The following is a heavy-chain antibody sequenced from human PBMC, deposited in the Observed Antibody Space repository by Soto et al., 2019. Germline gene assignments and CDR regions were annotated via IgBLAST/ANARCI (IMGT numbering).Heavy chain of an antibody. D-gene: IGHD2-15*01. J-gene: IGHJ6*02. Sequence: GESLKISCKGSGYSFTSYWIGWVRQMPGKGLEWMGIIYPGDSDTRYSPSFQGQVTISADKSISTAYLQWSSLKASDTAMYYCARLCSGGSCYSNYYYYGMDVWGQGTRVTVSS. CDR3: ARLCSGGSCYSNYYYYGMDV. CDR1: GYSFTSYW. CDR2: IYPGDSDT. V-gene: IGHV5-51*01.